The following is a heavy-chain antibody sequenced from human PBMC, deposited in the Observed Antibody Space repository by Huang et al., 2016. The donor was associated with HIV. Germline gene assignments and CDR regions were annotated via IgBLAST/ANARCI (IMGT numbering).Heavy chain of an antibody. J-gene: IGHJ4*02. CDR3: AKAVVPYWNFDY. V-gene: IGHV3-23*01. CDR2: ISGSGGST. D-gene: IGHD2-15*01. Sequence: EVQLLESGGGLVQPGGSLRLSCAAPGFTFSSYAMSWVRQAPGKGLGWVSGISGSGGSTYYADSGKGRFTISRDNSKNTLYLQMNSLRAEDTAVYYCAKAVVPYWNFDYWGQGTLVTVSS. CDR1: GFTFSSYA.